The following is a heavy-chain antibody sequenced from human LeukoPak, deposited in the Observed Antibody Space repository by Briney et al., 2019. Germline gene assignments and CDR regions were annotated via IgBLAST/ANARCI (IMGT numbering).Heavy chain of an antibody. CDR3: ARDSPVHNWFDP. J-gene: IGHJ5*02. Sequence: HPGGSLRLSCAASGFTFSSYAMHWVRQAPGKGLEWVAVISYDGSNKYYADSVKGRFTISRDNSKNTLYLQMNSLRAEDTAVYYCARDSPVHNWFDPWGQGTLVTVSS. V-gene: IGHV3-30*14. CDR1: GFTFSSYA. CDR2: ISYDGSNK.